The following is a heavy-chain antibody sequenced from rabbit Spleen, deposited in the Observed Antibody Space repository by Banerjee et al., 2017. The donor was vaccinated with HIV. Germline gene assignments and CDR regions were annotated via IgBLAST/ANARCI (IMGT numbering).Heavy chain of an antibody. CDR2: IGAGSGAT. CDR3: TRIPAMDIPSFDL. D-gene: IGHD1-1*01. V-gene: IGHV1S45*01. CDR1: GFSFSSGYY. J-gene: IGHJ4*01. Sequence: QEQLEESGGDLVKPGASLTLTCIASGFSFSSGYYMSWVRQAPGKGLEWIGCIGAGSGATYAASWAKGRFTISKTSSTTVTLQMTSLTAADTATYFCTRIPAMDIPSFDLWGQGTLVTVS.